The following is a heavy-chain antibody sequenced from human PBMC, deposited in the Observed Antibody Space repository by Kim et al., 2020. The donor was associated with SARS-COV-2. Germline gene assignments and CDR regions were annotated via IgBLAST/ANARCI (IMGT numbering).Heavy chain of an antibody. CDR2: ISYSGRT. J-gene: IGHJ6*03. V-gene: IGHV4-39*01. CDR3: ARGIFGVVIIPYYYYYMDV. CDR1: GCSISSNDYY. Sequence: SETLSLTCTVSGCSISSNDYYWDWIRQPPGKGLEWIGSISYSGRTYYNPSLKSRVTISVDTSKNQISLKLSSVTAADTGVYYCARGIFGVVIIPYYYYYMDVWGKGTTVTVSS. D-gene: IGHD3-3*01.